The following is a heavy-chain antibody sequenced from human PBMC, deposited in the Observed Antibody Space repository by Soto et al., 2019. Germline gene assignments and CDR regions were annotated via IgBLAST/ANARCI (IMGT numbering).Heavy chain of an antibody. CDR2: IYYSGST. CDR3: ARLCEGTATTDI. V-gene: IGHV4-39*01. Sequence: GETGLRSHYWGCVCQPPGKGLEWIGSIYYSGSTYYNPSLKSRVTISVDTYKNQFSLKLSSVTAADTAVYECARLCEGTATTDI. J-gene: IGHJ3*02. D-gene: IGHD1-1*01. CDR1: GETGLRSHY.